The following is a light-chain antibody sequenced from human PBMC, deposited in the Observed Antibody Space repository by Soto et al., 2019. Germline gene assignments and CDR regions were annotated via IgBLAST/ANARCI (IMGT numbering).Light chain of an antibody. V-gene: IGKV2-28*01. CDR2: LGS. CDR1: QSLLYSNGYNY. J-gene: IGKJ3*01. CDR3: MQARQTPFT. Sequence: DVVMTQSPLSLPVTPGEPASISCRSSQSLLYSNGYNYLDWYLQKPGQSPQLLIYLGSYRASGVPDRFSGSGSGTDFILKISRVEAEDVGDYYCMQARQTPFTFGPGTKVEIK.